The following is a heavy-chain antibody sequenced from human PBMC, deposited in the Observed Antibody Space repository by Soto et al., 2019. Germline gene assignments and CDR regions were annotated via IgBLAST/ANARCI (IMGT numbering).Heavy chain of an antibody. CDR1: GFTFSSYD. CDR3: ARDFEVFGMDV. D-gene: IGHD3-3*01. V-gene: IGHV3-21*05. J-gene: IGHJ6*02. CDR2: ISSSSSYT. Sequence: GSLRLSCAASGFTFSSYDMNWVRQAPGKGLEWVSYISSSSSYTNYADSVKGRFTISRDNAKNSLYLQMNSLRAEDTAVYYCARDFEVFGMDVWGQGTTVTVSS.